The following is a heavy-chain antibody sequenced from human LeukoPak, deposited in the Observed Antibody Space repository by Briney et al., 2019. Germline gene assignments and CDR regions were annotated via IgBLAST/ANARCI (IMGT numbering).Heavy chain of an antibody. CDR2: IYHSGST. CDR3: ARLTGMTGAFDI. D-gene: IGHD1-20*01. V-gene: IGHV4-59*11. J-gene: IGHJ3*02. CDR1: GVSTSSHY. Sequence: SETLSLTCTVSGVSTSSHYWSWIRQPPGKGLDYIGYIYHSGSTNYNPSLRSRVTMSVDTSKKQFSPRLSSVTAADTAVYYCARLTGMTGAFDIWSQGTMVTVSS.